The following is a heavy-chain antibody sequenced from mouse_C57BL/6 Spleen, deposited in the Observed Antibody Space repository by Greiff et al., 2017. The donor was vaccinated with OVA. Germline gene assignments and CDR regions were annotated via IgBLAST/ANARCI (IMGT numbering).Heavy chain of an antibody. CDR3: ARAYYSNYYYFDY. CDR1: GFTFSDYG. D-gene: IGHD2-5*01. Sequence: EVKLMESGGGLVQPGGSLKLSCAASGFTFSDYGMAWVRQAPRKGPEWVAFISNLAYSIYYADTVTGRFTISRENAKNTLYLEMSSLRSEDTAMYYCARAYYSNYYYFDYWGQGTTLTVSS. V-gene: IGHV5-15*01. J-gene: IGHJ2*01. CDR2: ISNLAYSI.